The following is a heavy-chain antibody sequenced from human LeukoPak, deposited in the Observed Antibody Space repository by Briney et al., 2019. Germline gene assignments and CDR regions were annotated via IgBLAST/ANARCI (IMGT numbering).Heavy chain of an antibody. CDR3: ARGYSIFSRYFFDY. CDR2: INPNSGGT. V-gene: IGHV1-2*02. Sequence: ASVKVSCKASGYTFTGYCMHWVRQAPGQGLEWMGWINPNSGGTNYAQKFQGRVTMTRDTSISTAYMELSGLRSDDTAVYYCARGYSIFSRYFFDYWSQGTLVTVSS. J-gene: IGHJ4*02. CDR1: GYTFTGYC. D-gene: IGHD4-11*01.